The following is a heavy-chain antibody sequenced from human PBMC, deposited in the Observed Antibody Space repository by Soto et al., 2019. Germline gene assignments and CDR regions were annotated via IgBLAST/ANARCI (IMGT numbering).Heavy chain of an antibody. D-gene: IGHD6-25*01. CDR1: GFTFSNAW. CDR2: IKSKTDGGTT. CDR3: TTGTEPIGFYYYYGMDV. V-gene: IGHV3-15*07. Sequence: GGSLRLSCAASGFTFSNAWMNWVRQAPGKGLEWVGRIKSKTDGGTTDYAAPGKGRFTISRDDSKNTLYLQMNSLKTEDTAVYYCTTGTEPIGFYYYYGMDVWGQGTTVTVSS. J-gene: IGHJ6*02.